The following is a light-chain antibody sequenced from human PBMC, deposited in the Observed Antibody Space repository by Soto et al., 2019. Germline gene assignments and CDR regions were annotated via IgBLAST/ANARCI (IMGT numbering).Light chain of an antibody. CDR1: NSNIGSNT. CDR2: SIN. V-gene: IGLV1-44*01. J-gene: IGLJ2*01. CDR3: AAWDDSLNAVV. Sequence: QSVLTQPPSASGTPGQRVTISCSGSNSNIGSNTVNWYQQLPGTAPKLLIYSINQRPSGVPDRFSGSKSGTSASLAISGLQSEDEADYYCAAWDDSLNAVVFGGGTKLIVL.